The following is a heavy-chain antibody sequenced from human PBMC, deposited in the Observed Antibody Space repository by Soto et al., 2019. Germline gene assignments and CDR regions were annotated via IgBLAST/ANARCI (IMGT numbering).Heavy chain of an antibody. D-gene: IGHD2-15*01. Sequence: LSLTCTVSGGSIRSAGYYWSWIRQQPGKGLEWIGYIYYSGSTYYNPSLKSRVTISVDTSKNQFSLKLSSVTAADTAVYYCARANVVVVPHNTDAYGMDVWGQGTTVTVSS. CDR3: ARANVVVVPHNTDAYGMDV. J-gene: IGHJ6*02. CDR1: GGSIRSAGYY. V-gene: IGHV4-31*03. CDR2: IYYSGST.